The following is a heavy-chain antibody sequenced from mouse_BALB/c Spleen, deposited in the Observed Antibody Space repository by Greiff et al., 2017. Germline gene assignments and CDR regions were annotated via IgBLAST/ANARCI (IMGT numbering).Heavy chain of an antibody. CDR1: GYSITSDYA. CDR2: ISYSGST. Sequence: EVQLQESGPGLVKPSQSLSLTCTVTGYSITSDYAWNWIRQFPGNKLEWMGYISYSGSTSYNPSLKSRISITRDTSKNQFFLQLNSVTTEDTATYYCARRTMITKYYFDYWGQGTTLTVSS. CDR3: ARRTMITKYYFDY. J-gene: IGHJ2*01. V-gene: IGHV3-2*02. D-gene: IGHD2-4*01.